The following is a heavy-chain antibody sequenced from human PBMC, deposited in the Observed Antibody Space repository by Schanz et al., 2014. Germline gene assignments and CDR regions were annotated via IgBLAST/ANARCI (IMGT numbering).Heavy chain of an antibody. D-gene: IGHD6-13*01. CDR1: GFTFSNFA. CDR2: ISYGGNHK. CDR3: ARDRQQLVGRIGYYYGMDV. J-gene: IGHJ6*02. V-gene: IGHV3-30*04. Sequence: QVQLVESGGGVVQPGRSLRLSCAASGFTFSNFAIHWVRQAPGKGLEWVAVISYGGNHKDYADSVKGRFTISRDNSKNTLYLQMNSLRAEDTAVYYCARDRQQLVGRIGYYYGMDVWGQGALVTVSS.